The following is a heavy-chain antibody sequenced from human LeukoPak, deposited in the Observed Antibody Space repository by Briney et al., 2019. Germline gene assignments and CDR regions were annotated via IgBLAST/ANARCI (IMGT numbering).Heavy chain of an antibody. D-gene: IGHD5-18*01. CDR1: GGSISSSNW. CDR3: ATNTRGYSYGLFDY. Sequence: SGTLSLTCAVSGGSISSSNWWSWVRQPPGKGLEWIGEIYHSGSTNYNPSLKSRVTISVDKSKNQFSLKLSSVTAADTAVYYCATNTRGYSYGLFDYWGQGTLVTVSS. J-gene: IGHJ4*02. V-gene: IGHV4-4*02. CDR2: IYHSGST.